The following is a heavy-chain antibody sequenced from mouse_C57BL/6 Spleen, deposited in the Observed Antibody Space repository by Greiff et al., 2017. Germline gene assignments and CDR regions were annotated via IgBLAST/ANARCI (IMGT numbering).Heavy chain of an antibody. D-gene: IGHD2-3*01. V-gene: IGHV1-42*01. J-gene: IGHJ2*01. CDR2: INPSTGGT. Sequence: EVQLQESGPELVKPGASVKISCKASGYSFTGYYMNWVKQSPEKSLEWIGEINPSTGGTTYNQTFKAKATLTVDKSSSTAYMQLKSLTSEDSAVYYCARWLLRGGYYFDYWGQGTTLTVSS. CDR3: ARWLLRGGYYFDY. CDR1: GYSFTGYY.